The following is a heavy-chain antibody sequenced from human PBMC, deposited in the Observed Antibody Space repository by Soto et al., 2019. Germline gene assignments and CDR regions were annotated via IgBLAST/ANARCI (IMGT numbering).Heavy chain of an antibody. CDR1: GGSISSYY. CDR2: IYTSGST. Sequence: SETLSLTCTVSGGSISSYYWSWIRQPAGKGLEWIGRIYTSGSTNYNPSLKSRVTMSVDTSKNQFSLKLSSVTAADTAVYYCARDPYGGNYYYYGMDVWGQGTTVTVSS. CDR3: ARDPYGGNYYYYGMDV. D-gene: IGHD3-10*01. J-gene: IGHJ6*02. V-gene: IGHV4-4*07.